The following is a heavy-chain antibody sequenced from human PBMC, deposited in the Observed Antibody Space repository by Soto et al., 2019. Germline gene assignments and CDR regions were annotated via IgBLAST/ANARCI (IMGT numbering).Heavy chain of an antibody. CDR3: ASVFISITMIEFPDAFDI. Sequence: GASVKVSCKASGGTFSSYAISWVRQAPGQGLEWMGGIIPIFGTANYAQKFQGRVTITADESTSTAYMELSSLRSGDTAVYYCASVFISITMIEFPDAFDIWGQGTMVTVSS. J-gene: IGHJ3*02. V-gene: IGHV1-69*13. D-gene: IGHD3-22*01. CDR2: IIPIFGTA. CDR1: GGTFSSYA.